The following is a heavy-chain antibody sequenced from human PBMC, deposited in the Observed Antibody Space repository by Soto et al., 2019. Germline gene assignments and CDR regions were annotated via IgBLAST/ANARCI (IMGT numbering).Heavy chain of an antibody. D-gene: IGHD2-8*01. Sequence: GSGPTLVNPTQTLTLTCTFSAFSLSTNGVGVGWIRQPPGKPLEWLAVIYWNEDKRYSRSLKSRLSITKDTSKNQVVLTMTTMDPVDTATYYCVHTVMVHTITGGHYFDYWGQVLLVTFSS. CDR2: IYWNEDK. CDR3: VHTVMVHTITGGHYFDY. CDR1: AFSLSTNGVG. V-gene: IGHV2-5*01. J-gene: IGHJ4*02.